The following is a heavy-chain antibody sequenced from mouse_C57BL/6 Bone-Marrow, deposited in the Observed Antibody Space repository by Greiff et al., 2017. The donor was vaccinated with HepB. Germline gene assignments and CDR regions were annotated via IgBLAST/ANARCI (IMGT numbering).Heavy chain of an antibody. CDR2: IRNKANGYTT. Sequence: EVKLVESGGGLVQPGGSLSLSCAASGFTFTDYYMSWVRQPPGKALEWLGFIRNKANGYTTEYSASVKGRFTISRDNSQRILYLQMNALRAEDSATYYCASLITTAVEGYFDVWGTGTTVTVSS. CDR1: GFTFTDYY. J-gene: IGHJ1*03. CDR3: ASLITTAVEGYFDV. D-gene: IGHD1-1*01. V-gene: IGHV7-3*01.